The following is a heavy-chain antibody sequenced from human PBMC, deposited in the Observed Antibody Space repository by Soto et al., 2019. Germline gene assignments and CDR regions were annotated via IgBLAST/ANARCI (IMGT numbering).Heavy chain of an antibody. CDR1: GGSISSYY. V-gene: IGHV4-4*07. J-gene: IGHJ6*02. CDR2: IYTSGST. CDR3: ARDLEEYSSSWRTYYYYYYGMDV. D-gene: IGHD6-13*01. Sequence: KPSETLSLTCTVSGGSISSYYWSWIRQPAGKGLEWIGRIYTSGSTNYNPSLKSRVTMSVDTSKNQFSLKLSSVTAADTAVYYCARDLEEYSSSWRTYYYYYYGMDVWGQGTTVTVSS.